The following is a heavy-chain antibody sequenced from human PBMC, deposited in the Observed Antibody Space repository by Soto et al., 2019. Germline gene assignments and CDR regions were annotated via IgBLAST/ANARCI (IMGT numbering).Heavy chain of an antibody. CDR1: GYTFTGYY. Sequence: ASVKVSCKASGYTFTGYYMHWVRQAPGQGLEWMGWINPNSGGTNYAQKFQGWVTMTRDTSISTAYMELSRLRSDDTAVYYCARDGVNPNQVVPAAMDYYYGMDVWGQGTTVTVSS. J-gene: IGHJ6*02. D-gene: IGHD2-2*01. CDR2: INPNSGGT. CDR3: ARDGVNPNQVVPAAMDYYYGMDV. V-gene: IGHV1-2*04.